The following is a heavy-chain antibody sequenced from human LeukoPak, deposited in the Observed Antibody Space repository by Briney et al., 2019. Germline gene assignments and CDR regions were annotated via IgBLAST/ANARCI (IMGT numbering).Heavy chain of an antibody. CDR1: GFTFSDYY. V-gene: IGHV3-11*01. D-gene: IGHD1-14*01. J-gene: IGHJ3*02. Sequence: GGSLRLSCPASGFTFSDYYMSWIRQAPGKGLEWVSYISGSGSTIYYADSVKGRFTISRDNAKNSLYLQMNSLRSEDTAVYYCARVSFRIRDAFDIWGQGTMVTVSS. CDR3: ARVSFRIRDAFDI. CDR2: ISGSGSTI.